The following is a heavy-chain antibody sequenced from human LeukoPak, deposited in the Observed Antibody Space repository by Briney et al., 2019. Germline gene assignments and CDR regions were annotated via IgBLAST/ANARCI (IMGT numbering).Heavy chain of an antibody. J-gene: IGHJ5*02. CDR2: ISGSGGST. Sequence: GGSLRLSCAASGFTFSSYGMSWVRQAPGKGLEWVSAISGSGGSTYYADSVKGRFTISRDDSKNTLYLHMNSLRAEDTALYYCAKLRGIPTWGQGTLVIVSS. V-gene: IGHV3-23*01. CDR1: GFTFSSYG. D-gene: IGHD2-15*01. CDR3: AKLRGIPT.